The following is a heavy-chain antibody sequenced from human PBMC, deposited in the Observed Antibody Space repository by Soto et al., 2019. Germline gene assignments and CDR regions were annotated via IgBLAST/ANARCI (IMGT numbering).Heavy chain of an antibody. V-gene: IGHV3-48*03. J-gene: IGHJ6*02. CDR3: ARELYYDFWSGSTWDYYYGMDV. CDR2: ISSSGSTI. Sequence: GGSLRLSCAASGFTFSIYEMNWVRQAPGKGLEWVSYISSSGSTIYYADSVKGRFTISRDNAKNSLYLQMNSLRAEDTAVYYCARELYYDFWSGSTWDYYYGMDVWGQGTTVTVSS. D-gene: IGHD3-3*01. CDR1: GFTFSIYE.